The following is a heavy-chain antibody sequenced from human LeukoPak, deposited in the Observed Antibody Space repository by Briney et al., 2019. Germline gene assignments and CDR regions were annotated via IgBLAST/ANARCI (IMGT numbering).Heavy chain of an antibody. CDR2: TSYSGGT. Sequence: SETLSLTCTVSGGSVSGGGYYWSWIRQHPGKGLEWIGFTSYSGGTYYHPSLRGRITISIDRSQNQFSLKMRDVTAADTAVYFCATAEWESFCFEYWGQGALVAVSS. J-gene: IGHJ4*02. CDR3: ATAEWESFCFEY. D-gene: IGHD1-26*01. V-gene: IGHV4-31*03. CDR1: GGSVSGGGYY.